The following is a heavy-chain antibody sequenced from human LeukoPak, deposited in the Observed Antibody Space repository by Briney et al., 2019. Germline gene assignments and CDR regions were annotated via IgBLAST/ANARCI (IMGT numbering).Heavy chain of an antibody. CDR1: GFTFSSYG. CDR3: AKDRRDGCHDY. J-gene: IGHJ4*02. D-gene: IGHD5-24*01. V-gene: IGHV3-30*18. CDR2: ISYDGSNK. Sequence: GGSLRLSCTASGFTFSSYGMHWVRQAPGKGLEWVAVISYDGSNKYYADSVKGRFTISRDNSKNTLYLQMNSLRAEDTAVYYCAKDRRDGCHDYWGQGTLVTVSS.